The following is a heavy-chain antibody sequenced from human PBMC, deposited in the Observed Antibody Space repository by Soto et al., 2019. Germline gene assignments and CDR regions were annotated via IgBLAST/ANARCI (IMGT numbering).Heavy chain of an antibody. CDR3: ARVRDYVWGSSRYVFDY. CDR2: INHSGST. J-gene: IGHJ4*02. D-gene: IGHD3-16*02. V-gene: IGHV4-34*01. CDR1: GESFSGYS. Sequence: SETLSLTCAVYGESFSGYSWSWIRQPPGKGLEWIGEINHSGSTNYNPSLKSRVTISVDTSKNQFSLKLSSVTAADTAVYYCARVRDYVWGSSRYVFDYWGQGTLVTVSS.